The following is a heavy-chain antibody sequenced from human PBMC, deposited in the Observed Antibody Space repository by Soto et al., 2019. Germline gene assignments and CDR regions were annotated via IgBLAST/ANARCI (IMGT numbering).Heavy chain of an antibody. CDR2: INHSGST. CDR3: ARVKYYGSGSYYNLTWFDP. V-gene: IGHV4-34*01. CDR1: GGSFSGYY. J-gene: IGHJ5*02. Sequence: QVQLQQWGAGLLKPSETLSLTCAVYGGSFSGYYWSWIRQPPGKGLEWIGEINHSGSTNYNPSLKSRVTILVDTSKNQFSLKLSSVTAADTAVYYCARVKYYGSGSYYNLTWFDPWGQGTLVTVSS. D-gene: IGHD3-10*01.